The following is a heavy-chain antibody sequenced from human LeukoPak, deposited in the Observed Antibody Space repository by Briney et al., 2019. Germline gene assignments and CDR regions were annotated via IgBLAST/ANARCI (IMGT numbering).Heavy chain of an antibody. CDR2: INHSGST. CDR3: AREGGIAAAFDY. D-gene: IGHD6-13*01. V-gene: IGHV4-34*01. Sequence: SETLSLTCAVYGGSFSGYYWSWIRQPPGKGLEWIGEINHSGSTNYNPSLKGRVTISVDTSKNQFSLKLSSVTAADTAVYYCAREGGIAAAFDYWGQGTLVTVSS. CDR1: GGSFSGYY. J-gene: IGHJ4*02.